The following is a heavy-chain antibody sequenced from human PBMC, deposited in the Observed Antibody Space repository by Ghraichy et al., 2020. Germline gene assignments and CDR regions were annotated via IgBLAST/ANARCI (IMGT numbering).Heavy chain of an antibody. CDR1: GFTFSNYG. CDR2: IWYDGSHT. Sequence: GGSLRLSCAASGFTFSNYGMHWVRQAPGKGLEWVAFIWYDGSHTYYADSVKGRFTISRDNSKNTLYLQMNSLRVEDTAVYYCARGPSSYYEYWGQGTLVIVSS. V-gene: IGHV3-33*01. CDR3: ARGPSSYYEY. D-gene: IGHD3-10*01. J-gene: IGHJ4*02.